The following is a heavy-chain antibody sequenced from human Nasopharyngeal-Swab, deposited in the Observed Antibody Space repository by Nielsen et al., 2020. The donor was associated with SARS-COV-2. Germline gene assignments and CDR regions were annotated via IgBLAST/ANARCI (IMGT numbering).Heavy chain of an antibody. CDR3: ASYSGSSGTGEY. D-gene: IGHD6-6*01. J-gene: IGHJ4*02. CDR2: IKQDGSEK. Sequence: CGSLRPSCSASGFTLSSFWIKWVRPAPGEGLEWVANIKQDGSEKHYVDSVKGRFTISRDNSKNPLYLQINSLRDEDTAVYFCASYSGSSGTGEYWGQGTLVTVSS. CDR1: GFTLSSFW. V-gene: IGHV3-7*02.